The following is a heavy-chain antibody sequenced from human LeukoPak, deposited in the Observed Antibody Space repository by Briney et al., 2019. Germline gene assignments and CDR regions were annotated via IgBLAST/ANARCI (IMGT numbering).Heavy chain of an antibody. J-gene: IGHJ1*01. CDR3: AKCTSGSYFAEYFQH. CDR1: GFTFLSYG. Sequence: GGSLRLSCAASGFTFLSYGMHWVRQAPGKGLEWVAFIHYDGSNKYYADSVKGRFTISRDNSKNTLYLQMNSLRTEDTAVYYCAKCTSGSYFAEYFQHWGQGTLVTVSS. D-gene: IGHD1-26*01. V-gene: IGHV3-30*02. CDR2: IHYDGSNK.